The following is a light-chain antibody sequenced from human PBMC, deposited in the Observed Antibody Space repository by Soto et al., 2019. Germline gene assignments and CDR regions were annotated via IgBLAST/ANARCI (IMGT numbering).Light chain of an antibody. V-gene: IGLV1-47*01. CDR3: AAWDASLSAWV. Sequence: QSVLTQPPSASGTPGQRVTISCSGSSSNIGRDYVYWYQQFPGTAPKLLISRSNQRPSGVPDRFSGSKSGTSASLAISGLRSDDEADYYCAAWDASLSAWVFGGGTKVTVL. CDR2: RSN. CDR1: SSNIGRDY. J-gene: IGLJ3*02.